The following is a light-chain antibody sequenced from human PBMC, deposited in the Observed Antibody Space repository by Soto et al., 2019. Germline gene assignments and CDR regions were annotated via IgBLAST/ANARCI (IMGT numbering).Light chain of an antibody. V-gene: IGKV3-20*01. Sequence: EIVLTQSPGTLSLSPGETATLSCRASQTVNSDYLAWFQQRPGQAPRLLIFATSRRATDIPDRFSGSGSGTDFTLAIRRLEPEDFAVYYCHQFGYSPRTFGQGTRWISN. CDR3: HQFGYSPRT. CDR2: ATS. J-gene: IGKJ1*01. CDR1: QTVNSDY.